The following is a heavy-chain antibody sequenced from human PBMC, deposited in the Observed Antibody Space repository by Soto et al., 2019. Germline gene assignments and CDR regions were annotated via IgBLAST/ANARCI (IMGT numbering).Heavy chain of an antibody. D-gene: IGHD4-17*01. CDR1: GFTFSSYA. CDR2: ISGSGGST. CDR3: ANLYGDTTYYFDY. Sequence: EMQLLESGGGLVQPGGSLRLSCAASGFTFSSYAMSWVRQAPGKGLEWVSAISGSGGSTYYADSVKGRFTISRDNSKNTLYLQMNSLRAEDTAVYYCANLYGDTTYYFDYWGQGTLVTVSS. V-gene: IGHV3-23*01. J-gene: IGHJ4*02.